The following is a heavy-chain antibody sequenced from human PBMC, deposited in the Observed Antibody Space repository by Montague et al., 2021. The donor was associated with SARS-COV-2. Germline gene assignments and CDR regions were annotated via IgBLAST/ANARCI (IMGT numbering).Heavy chain of an antibody. CDR1: EITFDDYA. J-gene: IGHJ4*02. Sequence: SLRLSCAASEITFDDYAMHWVRQAPGKGLEWVSGFSWNTGKIGYAESVKGRFTISRDSATNSLYLQMDSLRPEDTALYYCATGGSMVRFDSWGQEILVTVSS. CDR2: FSWNTGKI. CDR3: ATGGSMVRFDS. V-gene: IGHV3-9*01. D-gene: IGHD3-10*01.